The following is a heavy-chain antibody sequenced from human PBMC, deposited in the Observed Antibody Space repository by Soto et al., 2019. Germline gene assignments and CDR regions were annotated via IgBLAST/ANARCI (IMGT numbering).Heavy chain of an antibody. D-gene: IGHD4-17*01. CDR1: GGTFSSYA. CDR2: IMPIFGTA. V-gene: IGHV1-69*05. CDR3: VAAPTVTVDYYGMDV. J-gene: IGHJ6*02. Sequence: ASVKFYCKASGGTFSSYAISWVRQAPGQGLEWMGGIMPIFGTANYAQKFQERVTITRDMCTRTAYMELSSLRSEDTAVYYCVAAPTVTVDYYGMDVWGQGTTVTVSS.